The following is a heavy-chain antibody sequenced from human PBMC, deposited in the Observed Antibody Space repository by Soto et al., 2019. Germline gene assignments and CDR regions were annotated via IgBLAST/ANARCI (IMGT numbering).Heavy chain of an antibody. CDR3: AKLNDYGDYPYYYGMDV. CDR1: GFTFSSYG. D-gene: IGHD4-17*01. J-gene: IGHJ6*02. V-gene: IGHV3-23*01. Sequence: GGSLRLSCAASGFTFSSYGMSWVRQAPGKGLEWVSAISGSGGSTYYADSVKGRFTISRDNPKNTLYLQMNSLRAEDTAVYYCAKLNDYGDYPYYYGMDVWGQGTTVTV. CDR2: ISGSGGST.